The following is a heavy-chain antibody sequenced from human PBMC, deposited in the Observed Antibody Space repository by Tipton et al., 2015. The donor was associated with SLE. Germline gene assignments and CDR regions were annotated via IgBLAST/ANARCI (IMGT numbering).Heavy chain of an antibody. CDR2: IHHRGTT. V-gene: IGHV4-4*02. CDR3: ARGGASVLIRNCYFDY. CDR1: GGSISSNTW. J-gene: IGHJ4*01. D-gene: IGHD2-8*01. Sequence: TLSLTCTVSGGSISSNTWLNWVRQPPGMGLEWIGEIHHRGTTNYNPSLKSRVTISVDKSKSQFSLKLSSVTAADTAVYYCARGGASVLIRNCYFDYWGQGSLVTVSS.